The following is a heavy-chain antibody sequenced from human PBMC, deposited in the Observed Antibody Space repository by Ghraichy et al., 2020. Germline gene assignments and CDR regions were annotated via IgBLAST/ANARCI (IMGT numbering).Heavy chain of an antibody. V-gene: IGHV3-23*01. CDR2: ISGSGGST. D-gene: IGHD3-16*02. Sequence: GGSLRLSCAASGFTFSSYAMNWVRQAPGKGLEWVSAISGSGGSTYYANSVKGRFTISRDNSKTTLSLQMNSLRAEDTAVYYCAKTRDTFGGVIADFDYWGQGTLVNVSS. CDR3: AKTRDTFGGVIADFDY. J-gene: IGHJ4*02. CDR1: GFTFSSYA.